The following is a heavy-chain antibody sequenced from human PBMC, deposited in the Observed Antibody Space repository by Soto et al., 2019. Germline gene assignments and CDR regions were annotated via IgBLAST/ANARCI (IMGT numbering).Heavy chain of an antibody. CDR2: IWYDGTNK. Sequence: PGGSLRLSCAASGFTFNTYGMHWVRQAPGKGLEWVAVIWYDGTNKYYADSVKGRFTISRDNSKDTLYLQMNSLRAEDTAVYYCERYSSNWDLGSYWGRGARDPVSA. J-gene: IGHJ4*02. D-gene: IGHD6-13*01. CDR1: GFTFNTYG. V-gene: IGHV3-33*01. CDR3: ERYSSNWDLGSY.